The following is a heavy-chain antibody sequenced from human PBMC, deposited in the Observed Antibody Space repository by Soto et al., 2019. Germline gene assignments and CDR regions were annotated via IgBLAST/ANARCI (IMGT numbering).Heavy chain of an antibody. D-gene: IGHD2-15*01. Sequence: PSETLSLTCTVSGGSISSYYWSWIRQPPGKGLEWIGYIYYSGSTNYNPSLKSRVTISVDTSKNQFSLKLSSVTAADTAVYYCARGYCSGGSCAPEYFQHWGQGTLVTVSS. CDR3: ARGYCSGGSCAPEYFQH. CDR2: IYYSGST. J-gene: IGHJ1*01. CDR1: GGSISSYY. V-gene: IGHV4-59*01.